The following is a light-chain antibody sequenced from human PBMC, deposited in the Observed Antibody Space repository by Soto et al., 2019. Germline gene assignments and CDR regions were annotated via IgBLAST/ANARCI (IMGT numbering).Light chain of an antibody. J-gene: IGLJ1*01. V-gene: IGLV2-11*01. Sequence: QSALAQPRSVSGSPGQSVTISCTVTTSDGGGYNFVSWYQQRPGKVPKLMIYDVSIRPSGVPDRFSGSKSGNTASLTISGLQAEDEAAYYCCSYVGSDTSFVFGSGTKVTVL. CDR2: DVS. CDR3: CSYVGSDTSFV. CDR1: TSDGGGYNF.